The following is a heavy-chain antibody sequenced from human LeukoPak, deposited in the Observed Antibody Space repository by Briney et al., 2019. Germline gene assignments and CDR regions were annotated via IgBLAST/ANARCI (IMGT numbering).Heavy chain of an antibody. Sequence: PSETLSLTCAVYGGSFSGYYWSWIRQPPGKGLEWIGEINHSGSTYYNPSLKSRVTISVDTSKNQFSLKLSSVTAADTAVYYCARVFPPTGGDSRRYFDYWGQGTLVTVSS. CDR1: GGSFSGYY. J-gene: IGHJ4*02. CDR3: ARVFPPTGGDSRRYFDY. CDR2: INHSGST. V-gene: IGHV4-34*01. D-gene: IGHD2-21*02.